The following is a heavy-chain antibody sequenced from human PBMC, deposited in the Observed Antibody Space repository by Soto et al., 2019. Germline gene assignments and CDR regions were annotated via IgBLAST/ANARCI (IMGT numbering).Heavy chain of an antibody. V-gene: IGHV1-18*01. Sequence: QVQLVQSGNEVKRPGASVKVSCKASGYTFSNYGVSWMRQAPGQGLEWVGWFNPANQNTSYEQKFQDRFSMTADTPTSTAYMELGGLRSDDTAVYYCARVKFGDPFDFWGQGTMVTVSS. CDR1: GYTFSNYG. CDR2: FNPANQNT. J-gene: IGHJ4*02. CDR3: ARVKFGDPFDF. D-gene: IGHD2-21*02.